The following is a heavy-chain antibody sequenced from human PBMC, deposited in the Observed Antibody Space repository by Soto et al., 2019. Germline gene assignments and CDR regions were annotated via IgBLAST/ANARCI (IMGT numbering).Heavy chain of an antibody. CDR1: GGTFTTAA. Sequence: QVQVEQSGAEVKKPGSSVKVSCKASGGTFTTAAISWVRQAPGQGLEWMGGIMPIFRTADYAQKFQDRVPITAEESTRTAYLELRSLTSDDTAVYYCPRDTDRPQLGVNYYYILDVWGQGTTVTVSS. CDR3: PRDTDRPQLGVNYYYILDV. D-gene: IGHD3-3*02. V-gene: IGHV1-69*12. CDR2: IMPIFRTA. J-gene: IGHJ6*02.